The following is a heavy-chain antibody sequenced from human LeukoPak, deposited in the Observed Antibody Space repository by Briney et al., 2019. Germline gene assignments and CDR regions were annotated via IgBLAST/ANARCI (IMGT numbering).Heavy chain of an antibody. D-gene: IGHD3-3*01. Sequence: GGSLRLSCAASGFTVSSNYMSWVRQAPGKGLEWVSVIYSGGSTYYADSVKGRFTISRDNSQNTLYLQMNSLRAEDTAVYYCARDKSDYYDYWSGPDVWGKGTTVTVSS. CDR2: IYSGGST. V-gene: IGHV3-53*01. CDR1: GFTVSSNY. J-gene: IGHJ6*04. CDR3: ARDKSDYYDYWSGPDV.